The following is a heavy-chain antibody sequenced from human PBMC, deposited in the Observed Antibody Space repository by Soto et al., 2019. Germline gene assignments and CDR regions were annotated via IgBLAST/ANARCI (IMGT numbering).Heavy chain of an antibody. CDR1: GFTFDDYA. CDR2: ISWNSGNK. J-gene: IGHJ6*02. CDR3: AKEAGLVRFFDWLSNGLDV. D-gene: IGHD3-9*01. V-gene: IGHV3-9*01. Sequence: EVHLVESGGDLVQPGRSLRLSCAASGFTFDDYAMHWVRQAPGKGLEWVSGISWNSGNKGYADSVKGRFTISRDNAKNFLYLEMNSLRAEDTALYYCAKEAGLVRFFDWLSNGLDVWGQGTAVTVS.